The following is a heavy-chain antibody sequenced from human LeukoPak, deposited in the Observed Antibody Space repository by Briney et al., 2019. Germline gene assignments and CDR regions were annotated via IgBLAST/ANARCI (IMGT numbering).Heavy chain of an antibody. CDR3: ARDVDTFFDY. J-gene: IGHJ4*02. D-gene: IGHD5-18*01. CDR2: IYTSGST. Sequence: ECIGRIYTSGSTYYIPSLKPRVTMSVDTSKNQFSLKLSSVTAADTAVYYCARDVDTFFDYWGQGTLVTVSS. V-gene: IGHV4-4*07.